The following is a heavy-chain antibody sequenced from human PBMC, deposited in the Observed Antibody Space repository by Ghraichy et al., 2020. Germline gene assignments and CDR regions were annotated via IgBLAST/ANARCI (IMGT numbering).Heavy chain of an antibody. CDR3: ARGPPHTIAARPGWFDP. CDR2: INHIGST. Sequence: SETLSLTCAVYGGSFSGYNWSWIRQPPGKGLEWIGEINHIGSTNYNPSLKSRVTMSVDTSKNQFSLKLSSVTAADTAVYYCARGPPHTIAARPGWFDPWGQGTLVTVTS. CDR1: GGSFSGYN. D-gene: IGHD6-6*01. J-gene: IGHJ5*02. V-gene: IGHV4-34*01.